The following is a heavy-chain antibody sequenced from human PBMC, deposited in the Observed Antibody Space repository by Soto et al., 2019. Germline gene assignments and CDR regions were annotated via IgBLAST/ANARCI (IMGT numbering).Heavy chain of an antibody. CDR2: INHSGSA. J-gene: IGHJ2*01. CDR3: ARPMTSVTTSLAF. D-gene: IGHD4-17*01. Sequence: QVQLHQWGAGLLKPSETLSLTCAVYGGSFSDYYWSWIRQPPGKGLEWIGEINHSGSANYNPSLRSRCTISVDTSKNQFSLKLNSVTAADTAVYYCARPMTSVTTSLAFWGRGNLVTVSS. CDR1: GGSFSDYY. V-gene: IGHV4-34*01.